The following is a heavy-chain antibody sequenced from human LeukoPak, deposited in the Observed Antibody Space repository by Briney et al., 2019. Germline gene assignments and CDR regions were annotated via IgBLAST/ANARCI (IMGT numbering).Heavy chain of an antibody. CDR1: GGSISSYY. CDR3: ARYQYDILTGYSSIDY. CDR2: IYYSGST. J-gene: IGHJ4*02. V-gene: IGHV4-59*08. Sequence: PSETLSLTCTVSGGSISSYYWSWIRQPPGKGLEWIGCIYYSGSTNYNPSLKSRVTISVDTSKNQFSLKLSSVTAADTAVYYCARYQYDILTGYSSIDYWGQGTLVTVSS. D-gene: IGHD3-9*01.